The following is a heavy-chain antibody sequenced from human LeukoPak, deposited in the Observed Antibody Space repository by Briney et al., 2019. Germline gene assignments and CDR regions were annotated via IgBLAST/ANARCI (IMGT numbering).Heavy chain of an antibody. CDR2: TRNKVRSYTR. V-gene: IGHV3-72*01. D-gene: IGHD6-13*01. J-gene: IGHJ3*02. CDR1: GFTLSDHY. CDR3: AKDRWSSPVSSSDI. Sequence: GGSLRLSCAASGFTLSDHYMDWVRQAPGKGLEWVGRTRNKVRSYTREYAASVQGRFTISRDDSKNSLYLQMNSLRAEDTAVYYCAKDRWSSPVSSSDIWGQGTMVTVSS.